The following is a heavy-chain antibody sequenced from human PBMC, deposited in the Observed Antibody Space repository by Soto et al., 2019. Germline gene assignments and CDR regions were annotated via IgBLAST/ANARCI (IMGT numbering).Heavy chain of an antibody. V-gene: IGHV1-3*01. CDR1: GYTFTSYA. CDR2: INAGNGNT. J-gene: IGHJ4*02. CDR3: ARTSGYYFYDY. D-gene: IGHD3-3*01. Sequence: ASVKVSCKASGYTFTSYAMHWVRQAPGQRLEWMGWINAGNGNTKSSQKFQGRVTITRDTSASTAYMELSSLRSEDTAVYYCARTSGYYFYDYWGQGTLVTAPQ.